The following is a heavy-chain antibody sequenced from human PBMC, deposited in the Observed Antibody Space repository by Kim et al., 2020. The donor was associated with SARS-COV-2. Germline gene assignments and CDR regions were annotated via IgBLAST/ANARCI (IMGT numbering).Heavy chain of an antibody. D-gene: IGHD2-15*01. CDR1: GGSFSGYY. V-gene: IGHV4-34*01. J-gene: IGHJ4*02. CDR3: ARVWGYCSGGSCYRGPFDY. CDR2: INHSGST. Sequence: SETLSLTCAVYGGSFSGYYWSWIRQPPGKGLEWIGEINHSGSTNYNPSLKSRVTISVDTSKNQFSLKLSSVTAADTAVYYCARVWGYCSGGSCYRGPFDYWGQGTLVTVSS.